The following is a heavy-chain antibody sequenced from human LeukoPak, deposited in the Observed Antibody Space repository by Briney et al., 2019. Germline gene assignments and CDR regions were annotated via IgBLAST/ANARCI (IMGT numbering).Heavy chain of an antibody. J-gene: IGHJ5*02. CDR1: GGSISSSSYY. CDR2: IYYSGST. V-gene: IGHV4-39*01. D-gene: IGHD2-2*02. Sequence: PSETLSLTGTVSGGSISSSSYYWGWIRQPPGKGLEWIGSIYYSGSTYYNPSLKSRVTISVDTSKNQFSLKLSSVTAADTALYYCARQEAVVVPPAISRFDPWGQGTLVTVSS. CDR3: ARQEAVVVPPAISRFDP.